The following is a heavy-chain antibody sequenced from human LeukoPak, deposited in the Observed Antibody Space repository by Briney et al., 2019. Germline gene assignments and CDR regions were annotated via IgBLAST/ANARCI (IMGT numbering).Heavy chain of an antibody. Sequence: GGTLRLSCAASGFTFSSYDMSWARHAPGKGLEWVSGISGSGSTTKYPDSVKGRFTISRDNSKNTVYLQMNSLRAGDTAIYHCAKGKYFDWSYAFEIWGQGTMITVSS. CDR1: GFTFSSYD. CDR2: ISGSGSTT. J-gene: IGHJ3*02. V-gene: IGHV3-23*01. CDR3: AKGKYFDWSYAFEI. D-gene: IGHD3-9*01.